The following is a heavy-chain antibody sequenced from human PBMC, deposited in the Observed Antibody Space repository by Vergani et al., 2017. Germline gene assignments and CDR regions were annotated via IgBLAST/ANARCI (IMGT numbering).Heavy chain of an antibody. V-gene: IGHV4-61*01. CDR3: AXVPLGDSSGYYFWYFDL. D-gene: IGHD3-22*01. Sequence: QVQLQESGPGLVKPSETLSLTCTVSGGSVSSGSYYWSWIRQPPGKGLEWIGYIYYSGSTNCNPSLKSRVTISVDTSKNQFSLKLSSVTAADTAVYYCAXVPLGDSSGYYFWYFDLWGRGTLVTVSS. CDR1: GGSVSSGSYY. CDR2: IYYSGST. J-gene: IGHJ2*01.